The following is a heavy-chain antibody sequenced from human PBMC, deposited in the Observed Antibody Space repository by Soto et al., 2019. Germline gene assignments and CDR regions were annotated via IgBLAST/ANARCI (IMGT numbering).Heavy chain of an antibody. V-gene: IGHV4-34*01. CDR2: INHSGST. CDR1: GGSFSGYY. D-gene: IGHD3-10*01. CDR3: ARGGGSGSRMDV. Sequence: QVQLQQWGAGLLKPSETLSLTCAVYGGSFSGYYWSWIRQPPGKGLEWIGEINHSGSTNYNPSLRSRVTISVDTSKNQFSLKLSSVTGADTAVYYCARGGGSGSRMDVWGQGTTVTVSS. J-gene: IGHJ6*02.